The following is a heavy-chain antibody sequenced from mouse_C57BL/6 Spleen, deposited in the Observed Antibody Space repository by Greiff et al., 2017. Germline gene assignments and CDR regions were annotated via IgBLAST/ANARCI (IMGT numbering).Heavy chain of an antibody. J-gene: IGHJ1*03. CDR3: ARRDYSDYVWYFGV. CDR1: GFTFSSYT. Sequence: EVQVVESGGGLVKPGGSLKLSCAASGFTFSSYTMSWVRQTPEKRLEWVATISGGGGNTYYPDSVKGRFTISRDNAENTLYLQMSSLRSEDTALYYCARRDYSDYVWYFGVWGTGTTVTVAS. V-gene: IGHV5-9*01. D-gene: IGHD2-13*01. CDR2: ISGGGGNT.